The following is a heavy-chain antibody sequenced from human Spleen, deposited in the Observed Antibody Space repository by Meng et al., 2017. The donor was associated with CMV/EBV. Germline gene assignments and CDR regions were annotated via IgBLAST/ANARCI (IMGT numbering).Heavy chain of an antibody. CDR1: GFTFSDYY. V-gene: IGHV3-11*01. Sequence: GGSLRLSCAASGFTFSDYYMSWIRQAPGKGLEWVSYISSSGSTIYYADSVKGRFTISRDNAKNSLYLQMTSLRAEDTALYYCARHEGAGTTAAFDLWGQGTMVTVSS. CDR3: ARHEGAGTTAAFDL. D-gene: IGHD6-19*01. CDR2: ISSSGSTI. J-gene: IGHJ3*01.